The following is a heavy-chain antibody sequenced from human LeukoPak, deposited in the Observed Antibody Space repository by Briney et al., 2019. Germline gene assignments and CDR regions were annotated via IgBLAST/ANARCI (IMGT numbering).Heavy chain of an antibody. CDR1: GFTFDDDT. Sequence: GGSLRLSCATSGFTFDDDTMHWVRQAPGKGLGWVSLISWDGGSTYYADSVKGRFTISRDNSKNSLYLQMNSLRTEDTALYCCAKDMGRIAAAGWTGFDYWGQGTLVTVSS. CDR3: AKDMGRIAAAGWTGFDY. J-gene: IGHJ4*02. V-gene: IGHV3-43*01. CDR2: ISWDGGST. D-gene: IGHD6-13*01.